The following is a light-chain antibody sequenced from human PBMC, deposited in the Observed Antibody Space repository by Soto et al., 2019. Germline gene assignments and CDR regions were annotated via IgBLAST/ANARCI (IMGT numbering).Light chain of an antibody. CDR1: SSDVGAYNY. V-gene: IGLV2-8*01. J-gene: IGLJ1*01. CDR2: EVT. Sequence: QSALTQPPSASGSPGQSVTISYTGTSSDVGAYNYVSWYQHRPGKAPKLMIYEVTKRPSGVPDRFSGAKSGNTASLTVSGLQAEDEADYYCTSHAGTNNFPYVFGTGTKVTVL. CDR3: TSHAGTNNFPYV.